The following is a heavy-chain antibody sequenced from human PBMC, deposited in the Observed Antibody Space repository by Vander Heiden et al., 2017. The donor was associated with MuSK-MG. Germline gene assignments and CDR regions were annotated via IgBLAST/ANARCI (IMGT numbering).Heavy chain of an antibody. J-gene: IGHJ3*02. CDR3: ARAPPYYYDSSSCLDAFDI. CDR2: IYYSGST. Sequence: QVQLQESGPGLVKPSETLSLTCTVSGGSISRYYWSWIRQPPGKGLEWIGYIYYSGSTNYNPSLKSRVTISVDTSKNQFSLKLSSVTAADTAVYYCARAPPYYYDSSSCLDAFDIWGQGTMVTVSS. D-gene: IGHD3-22*01. V-gene: IGHV4-59*01. CDR1: GGSISRYY.